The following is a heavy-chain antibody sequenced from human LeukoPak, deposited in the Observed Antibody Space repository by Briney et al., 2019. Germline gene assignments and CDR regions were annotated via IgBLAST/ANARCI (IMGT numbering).Heavy chain of an antibody. CDR2: IYYSGST. CDR1: GGSISSSSYY. J-gene: IGHJ4*02. V-gene: IGHV4-39*07. CDR3: ARDRLTITMVRGLGEFDY. D-gene: IGHD3-10*01. Sequence: SETLSLTCTVSGGSISSSSYYWGWIRQPPGKGLEWIGSIYYSGSTYYNPSLKSRVTISVDTSKNQFSLKLSSVTAADTAVYYCARDRLTITMVRGLGEFDYWGQGTLVTVSS.